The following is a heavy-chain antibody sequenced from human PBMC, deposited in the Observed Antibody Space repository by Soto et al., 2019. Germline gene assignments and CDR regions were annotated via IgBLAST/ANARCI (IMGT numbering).Heavy chain of an antibody. V-gene: IGHV3-43D*04. CDR3: AKDGGYSDSWFGYSDY. CDR1: GFTFDDYA. Sequence: EVQLVESGGVVVQFGGSLRLSCAASGFTFDDYAMHWVRQAPGKGLEWVSLITRDGATTYYADSVKGRFTISRDNSKNSLYLQMNSLRPDDTAFYYCAKDGGYSDSWFGYSDYWGQGTLVIVSP. J-gene: IGHJ4*02. D-gene: IGHD6-13*01. CDR2: ITRDGATT.